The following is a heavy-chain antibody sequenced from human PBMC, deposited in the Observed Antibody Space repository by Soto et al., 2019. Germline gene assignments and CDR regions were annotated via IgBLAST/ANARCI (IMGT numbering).Heavy chain of an antibody. D-gene: IGHD6-13*01. V-gene: IGHV3-48*02. J-gene: IGHJ4*02. CDR1: GFTFSSYS. CDR2: ISSSSSTI. Sequence: EVQLVESGGGLVQPGGSLRLSCAASGFTFSSYSMNWVRQAPGKGLEWVSYISSSSSTIYYADSVKGRFTISRDNAKNSLYLQMNSLRDEDTAVYYCARDMSAAAGQRGFDYWGQGTLVTVSS. CDR3: ARDMSAAAGQRGFDY.